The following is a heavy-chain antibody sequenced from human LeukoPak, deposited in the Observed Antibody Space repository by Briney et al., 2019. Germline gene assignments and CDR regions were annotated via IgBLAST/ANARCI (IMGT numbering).Heavy chain of an antibody. Sequence: TGGSLRLSCAASGFTFSSYGMSWVGQAPGKGLEWVSAISGSGGSTYYADSVKGRFTISRDNSKNTLYLQMNSLRAEDTAVYYCAKDSSGYQYYFDYWGQGTLVTVSS. CDR3: AKDSSGYQYYFDY. V-gene: IGHV3-23*01. CDR1: GFTFSSYG. D-gene: IGHD3-22*01. CDR2: ISGSGGST. J-gene: IGHJ4*02.